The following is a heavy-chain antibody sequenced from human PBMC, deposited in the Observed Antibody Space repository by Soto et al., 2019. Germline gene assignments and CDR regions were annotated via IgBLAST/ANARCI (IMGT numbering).Heavy chain of an antibody. CDR1: GASIGSFY. CDR2: VYSTGRA. CDR3: ARDLSGTGLDV. Sequence: QVQLHESGPGLVKPSETLSLTCNVSGASIGSFYWSWIRQSAGKGLEWIGRVYSTGRATYNPALKGRVTISLDRSNNHFSLEMNSVTAADTAVYFCARDLSGTGLDVWGRGTTVSVSS. V-gene: IGHV4-4*07. J-gene: IGHJ6*02. D-gene: IGHD1-26*01.